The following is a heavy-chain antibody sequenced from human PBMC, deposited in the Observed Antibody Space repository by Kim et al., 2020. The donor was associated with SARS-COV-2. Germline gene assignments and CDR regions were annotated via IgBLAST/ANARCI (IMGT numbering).Heavy chain of an antibody. Sequence: SQTLSLTCAISGDSVSSNSAAWNWIRQSPSRGLEWLGRTYYRSKWYNDYAVSVKSRITINPDTSKNQFSLQLNSVTPEDTAVYYCAREVGAVAGQYYYYYGMDVWGQGTTVTVSS. V-gene: IGHV6-1*01. CDR1: GDSVSSNSAA. J-gene: IGHJ6*02. CDR3: AREVGAVAGQYYYYYGMDV. CDR2: TYYRSKWYN. D-gene: IGHD6-19*01.